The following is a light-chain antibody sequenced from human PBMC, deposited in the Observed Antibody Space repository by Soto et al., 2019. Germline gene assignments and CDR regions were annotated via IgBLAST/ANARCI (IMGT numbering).Light chain of an antibody. V-gene: IGLV1-40*01. CDR1: SSNIGAGYD. Sequence: QPVLTQPPSVSGAPGQRVTISCTGSSSNIGAGYDVHWYQQLPGTAPKRLIYGNSNRPSGVPDRFSGSKSGTSASLAITGLQAEDEADYYCQSYDSSLSGVVFGGGTKLTVL. J-gene: IGLJ2*01. CDR3: QSYDSSLSGVV. CDR2: GNS.